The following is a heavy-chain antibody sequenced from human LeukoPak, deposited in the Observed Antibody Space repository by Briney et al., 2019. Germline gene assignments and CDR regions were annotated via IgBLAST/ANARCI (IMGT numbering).Heavy chain of an antibody. J-gene: IGHJ4*02. V-gene: IGHV3-30*02. CDR3: AKDRRITMIVVVTPWIDY. CDR1: GFTFSSYG. CDR2: IRYDGSNK. D-gene: IGHD3-22*01. Sequence: PGGSLRLSCAASGFTFSSYGMHWVRQAPGKGLEWVAFIRYDGSNKYYADSVKGRFTISRDNSKNTLYLQMNSLRAEDTAVYYCAKDRRITMIVVVTPWIDYWGQGTLVTVSS.